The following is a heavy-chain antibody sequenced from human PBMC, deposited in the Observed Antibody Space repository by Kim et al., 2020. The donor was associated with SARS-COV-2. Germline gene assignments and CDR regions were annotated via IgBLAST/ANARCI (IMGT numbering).Heavy chain of an antibody. J-gene: IGHJ4*02. CDR3: ALGVYYYGSGSYSYFDY. Sequence: FQGRVTITADESTSTAYMELSSLRSEDTAVYYCALGVYYYGSGSYSYFDYWGQGTLVTVSS. D-gene: IGHD3-10*01. V-gene: IGHV1-69*01.